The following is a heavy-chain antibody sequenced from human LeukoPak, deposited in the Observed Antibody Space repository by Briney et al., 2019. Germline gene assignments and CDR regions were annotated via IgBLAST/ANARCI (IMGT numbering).Heavy chain of an antibody. Sequence: ASVKVSCKASGYTFTSYGINWVRQATGQGLEWMGWMNPNSGSTGYAQKFQGRVTITRNTSISTAYMELSSLRSEDTAVYYCARGGLYYDFWSGYYGGSDWFDPWGQGTLVTVSS. V-gene: IGHV1-8*03. CDR2: MNPNSGST. CDR3: ARGGLYYDFWSGYYGGSDWFDP. J-gene: IGHJ5*02. CDR1: GYTFTSYG. D-gene: IGHD3-3*01.